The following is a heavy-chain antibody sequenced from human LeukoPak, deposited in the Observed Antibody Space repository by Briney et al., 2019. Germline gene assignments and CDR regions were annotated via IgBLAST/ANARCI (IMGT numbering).Heavy chain of an antibody. Sequence: ASVKVSCKASGYIFPNYGVAWVRQAPGQGLEWMGWMNPSNNGANYAQKFQGRVTMTRDTSISTAYMELSRLRSDDTAVYYCAREDSSSSSGDFDYWGQGTLVTVSS. CDR1: GYIFPNYG. CDR2: MNPSNNGA. V-gene: IGHV1-2*02. J-gene: IGHJ4*02. CDR3: AREDSSSSSGDFDY. D-gene: IGHD6-6*01.